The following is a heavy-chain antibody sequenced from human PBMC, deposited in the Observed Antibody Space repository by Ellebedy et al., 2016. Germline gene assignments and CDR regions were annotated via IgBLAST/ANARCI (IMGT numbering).Heavy chain of an antibody. D-gene: IGHD6-19*01. V-gene: IGHV4-31*03. J-gene: IGHJ6*02. CDR3: AREGRGKQWLGVGYYYYGMDV. Sequence: SETLSLXXTVSGGSISSGGYYWSWIRQHPGKGLEWIGYIYYSGSTYYNPSLKSRVTISVDTSKNQFSLKLSSVTAADTAVYYCAREGRGKQWLGVGYYYYGMDVWGQGITVTVSS. CDR2: IYYSGST. CDR1: GGSISSGGYY.